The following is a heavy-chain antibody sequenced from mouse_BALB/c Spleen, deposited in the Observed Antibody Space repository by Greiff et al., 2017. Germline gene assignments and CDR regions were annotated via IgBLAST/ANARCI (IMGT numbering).Heavy chain of an antibody. J-gene: IGHJ3*01. D-gene: IGHD2-12*01. CDR2: ISDGGSYT. CDR1: GFTFSDYY. Sequence: EVQLQESGGGLVKPGGSLKLSCAASGFTFSDYYMYWVRQTPEKRLEWVATISDGGSYTYYPDSVKGRFTISRDNAKNNLYLQMSSLKSEDTAMYYCARVSSPYYTPPWFAYWGQGTLVTVSA. CDR3: ARVSSPYYTPPWFAY. V-gene: IGHV5-4*02.